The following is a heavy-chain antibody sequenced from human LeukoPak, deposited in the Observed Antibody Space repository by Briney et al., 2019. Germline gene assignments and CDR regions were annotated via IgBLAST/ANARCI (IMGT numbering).Heavy chain of an antibody. D-gene: IGHD6-13*01. V-gene: IGHV1-2*06. CDR2: IDPNSGGT. Sequence: ASVKVSCKASGYTFTGYYMHWVLQAPGQGLEWMGRIDPNSGGTNYAQKFQGRVTMTRDTSISTAYMALSSLRSDDTAVYYCAKAGSNSWYSFDYWGQGTLVTVSS. CDR3: AKAGSNSWYSFDY. J-gene: IGHJ4*02. CDR1: GYTFTGYY.